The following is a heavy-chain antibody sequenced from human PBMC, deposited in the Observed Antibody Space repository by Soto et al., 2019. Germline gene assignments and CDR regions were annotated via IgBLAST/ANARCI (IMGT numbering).Heavy chain of an antibody. V-gene: IGHV3-30*18. J-gene: IGHJ6*02. Sequence: GGSLGLSCAASGFTFSGYAMHWVRQATGKGLEWVRVLSYDGSNKYYADSVKGRFTISRDNSKNTLYLQMNSLRAEDTAVYYCAKDLKPSIADRPDFNYYYYGMDVWGQGTTVTVSS. CDR2: LSYDGSNK. D-gene: IGHD6-6*01. CDR1: GFTFSGYA. CDR3: AKDLKPSIADRPDFNYYYYGMDV.